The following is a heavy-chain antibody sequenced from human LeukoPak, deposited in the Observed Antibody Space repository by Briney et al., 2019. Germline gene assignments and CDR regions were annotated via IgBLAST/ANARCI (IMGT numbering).Heavy chain of an antibody. Sequence: SETLSLTCTVSGGSISSYYWSWIRQPAGKGLEWIGRIYTSGSTNYNPSLKSRVTMSVDTSKNQFSLKLSSVTAADTAVYYCARSLKDHCSSTSCRHYYYYYMDVWGKGTTVTVSS. CDR2: IYTSGST. V-gene: IGHV4-4*07. CDR1: GGSISSYY. J-gene: IGHJ6*03. D-gene: IGHD2-2*01. CDR3: ARSLKDHCSSTSCRHYYYYYMDV.